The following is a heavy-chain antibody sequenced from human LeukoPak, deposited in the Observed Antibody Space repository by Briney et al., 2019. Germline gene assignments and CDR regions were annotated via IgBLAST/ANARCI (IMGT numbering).Heavy chain of an antibody. V-gene: IGHV3-7*01. D-gene: IGHD2-21*02. CDR1: GFTFSSYL. CDR2: IKQDGSEK. Sequence: GGSLRLSCASSGFTFSSYLMSWVRQAPGKQLERVANIKQDGSEKYYVDSVKGRFTISRDNAKNSLYLQMNSLRAEDTAVYYCARDRAPYCGGDCYPYYFDYWGQGTLVTVSS. J-gene: IGHJ4*02. CDR3: ARDRAPYCGGDCYPYYFDY.